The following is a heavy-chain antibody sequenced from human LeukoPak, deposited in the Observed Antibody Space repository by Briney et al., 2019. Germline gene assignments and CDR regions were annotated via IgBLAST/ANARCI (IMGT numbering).Heavy chain of an antibody. J-gene: IGHJ4*02. CDR1: GGSISSTSHN. Sequence: SETLSLTCTVSGGSISSTSHNWGWIRQPPGKGLEWIGNIYYSGDTYFNPSLKSRVTMSIDTSKNQFSLKLTSVTAADTAVYYSARHSRTYSSLNYWGQGTLVTVSS. CDR2: IYYSGDT. CDR3: ARHSRTYSSLNY. D-gene: IGHD6-6*01. V-gene: IGHV4-39*01.